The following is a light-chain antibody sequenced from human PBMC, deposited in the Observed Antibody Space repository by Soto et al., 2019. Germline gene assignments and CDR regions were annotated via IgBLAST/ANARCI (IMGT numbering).Light chain of an antibody. CDR1: QRMSYNY. CDR3: QQYGSSLWT. J-gene: IGKJ1*01. V-gene: IGKV3-20*01. CDR2: AAS. Sequence: TQSPSTVSCSVGERGTLCLLASQRMSYNYLAWYQQKPGQYPRLLISAASSRATGIPYRFSGSGSGTDFTLTVNSLEPEDFAVYYCQQYGSSLWTFGQGTKVDIK.